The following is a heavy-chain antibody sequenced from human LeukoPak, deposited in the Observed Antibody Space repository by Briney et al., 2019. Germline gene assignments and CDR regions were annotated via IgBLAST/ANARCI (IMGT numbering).Heavy chain of an antibody. V-gene: IGHV3-48*01. CDR2: ISSLSGTI. CDR1: GFIFRNYG. CDR3: AKDEEYYDILTGYYLGVGYFDY. Sequence: GGSLRLSCAASGFIFRNYGMNWVRQAPGEGLEWVSYISSLSGTIYYADSVKGRFTISRDNSKNTLCLQMNSLRAEDTAVYYCAKDEEYYDILTGYYLGVGYFDYWGQGTLVTVSS. J-gene: IGHJ4*02. D-gene: IGHD3-9*01.